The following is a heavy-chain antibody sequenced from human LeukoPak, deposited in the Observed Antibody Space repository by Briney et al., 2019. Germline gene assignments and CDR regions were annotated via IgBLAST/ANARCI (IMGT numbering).Heavy chain of an antibody. CDR2: ISYDGSNK. J-gene: IGHJ4*02. Sequence: GGSLRLSCAASGFTFSSYAMHWVRQAPGKGLEWVAVISYDGSNKYYADSVKGRFTISRDNSKNTLYLQMNSLRAEDTAVYYCARDKQWLVPQYYLDYWGQGTLVTVSS. CDR1: GFTFSSYA. CDR3: ARDKQWLVPQYYLDY. D-gene: IGHD6-19*01. V-gene: IGHV3-30-3*01.